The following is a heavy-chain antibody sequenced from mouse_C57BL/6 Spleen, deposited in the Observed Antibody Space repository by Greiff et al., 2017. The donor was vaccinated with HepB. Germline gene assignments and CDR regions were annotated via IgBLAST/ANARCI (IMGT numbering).Heavy chain of an antibody. CDR2: IDPSDSYT. V-gene: IGHV1-50*01. D-gene: IGHD3-2*02. J-gene: IGHJ3*01. CDR3: ASIKETAQAAWFAY. Sequence: QVQLQQPGAELVKPGASVKLSCKASGYTFTSYWMQWVKQRPGQGLEWIGEIDPSDSYTNYNQKFKGKATLTVDTSSSTAYMQLSSLTSEDSAVYYCASIKETAQAAWFAYWGQGTLVTVSA. CDR1: GYTFTSYW.